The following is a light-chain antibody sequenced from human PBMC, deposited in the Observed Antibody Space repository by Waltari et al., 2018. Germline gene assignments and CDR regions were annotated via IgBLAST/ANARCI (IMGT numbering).Light chain of an antibody. J-gene: IGLJ2*01. CDR3: SSYISSDTLEL. CDR1: SSDVGGYNY. CDR2: DVS. Sequence: QSALTQPASVSGSPGQSITISCTGTSSDVGGYNYVSWYQQHPGKAPKPIIFDVSNRPSGFSSRFSGSKSGNTASLTISGLQAQDEADYYCSSYISSDTLELFGGGTSLTVL. V-gene: IGLV2-14*03.